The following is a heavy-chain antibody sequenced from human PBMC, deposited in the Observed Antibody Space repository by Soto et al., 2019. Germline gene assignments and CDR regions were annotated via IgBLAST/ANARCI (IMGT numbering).Heavy chain of an antibody. V-gene: IGHV3-23*01. CDR1: ALTALDHV. J-gene: IGHJ4*02. CDR2: ISYTGGST. D-gene: IGHD1-26*01. CDR3: ARGTRPYSGSHEFGC. Sequence: LRLSCAMSALTALDHVIDWVRQAPGKGLEWVSGISYTGGSTFYLDSVKGRFTISRDHSKNMVYLQMNDFRAEDTALYFCARGTRPYSGSHEFGCWRRGTLVTVSS.